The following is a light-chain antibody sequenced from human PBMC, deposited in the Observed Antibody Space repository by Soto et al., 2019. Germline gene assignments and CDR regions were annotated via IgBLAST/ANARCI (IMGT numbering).Light chain of an antibody. CDR1: SSDIGTFSS. V-gene: IGLV2-8*01. CDR3: SSQAGSDSLMV. CDR2: GVS. Sequence: QSALTQPPSASGSPGQSVTISCTGTSSDIGTFSSISWYQQYPGKAPKLMIFGVSQRPSGVPDRFSGSMSANTASLTVSGLQDEDEAEYYCSSQAGSDSLMVFGGGTKLTVL. J-gene: IGLJ2*01.